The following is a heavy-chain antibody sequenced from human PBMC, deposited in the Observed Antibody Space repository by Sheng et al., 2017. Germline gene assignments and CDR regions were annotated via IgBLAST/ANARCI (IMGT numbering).Heavy chain of an antibody. D-gene: IGHD2-21*01. CDR1: GGTFSSYA. CDR2: IIPIFGTA. J-gene: IGHJ3*02. V-gene: IGHV1-69*01. Sequence: QVQLVQSGAEVKKPGSSVKVSCKASGGTFSSYAISWVRQAPGQGLEWMGGIIPIFGTANYAQKFQGRVTITADESTSTAYMELSSLRSEDTAVYYCASPTCGGDCYREKTAFDIWGQGTMVTVSS. CDR3: ASPTCGGDCYREKTAFDI.